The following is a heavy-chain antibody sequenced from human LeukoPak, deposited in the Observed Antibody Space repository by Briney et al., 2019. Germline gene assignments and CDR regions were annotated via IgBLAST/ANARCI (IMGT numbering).Heavy chain of an antibody. CDR1: GGSISSYY. CDR2: IYTNGST. J-gene: IGHJ6*02. CDR3: ARAGALVVVPAATSNYYYYGMDV. Sequence: SETLSLTCTVSGGSISSYYWSWIRQPAGKGLEWIGRIYTNGSTNYNPSLKSRVTMSVDTSKNQFSLKLSSVTAADTAVYYCARAGALVVVPAATSNYYYYGMDVWGQGTTVTVSS. D-gene: IGHD2-2*01. V-gene: IGHV4-4*07.